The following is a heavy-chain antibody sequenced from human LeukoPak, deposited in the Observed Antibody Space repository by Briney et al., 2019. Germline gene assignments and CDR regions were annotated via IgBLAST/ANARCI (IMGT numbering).Heavy chain of an antibody. V-gene: IGHV3-49*03. J-gene: IGHJ4*02. D-gene: IGHD3-16*01. Sequence: GGSLTLSCTGSGFTFGDFAMTWFRQAPGKGLEWVAFIRGKIYDGTTEYAASVRGRFSISRDDSKNIAYLEMNSLKTEDIAIYYCTRWGGSADDYWGQGTLVTVSS. CDR2: IRGKIYDGTT. CDR3: TRWGGSADDY. CDR1: GFTFGDFA.